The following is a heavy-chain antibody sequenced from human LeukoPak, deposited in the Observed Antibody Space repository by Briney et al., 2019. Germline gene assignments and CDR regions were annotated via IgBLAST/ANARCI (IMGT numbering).Heavy chain of an antibody. Sequence: GGSLRLSCAASGFTFSSYGMHWVRQAPGKGLEWVAVISYDGSNKYYADSVTGRFTISRDNSKNTLYLQMTSLRAEDTAVYYCARDNMAAPGNSYYYGLDVWGQGTTVTVSS. CDR1: GFTFSSYG. CDR2: ISYDGSNK. V-gene: IGHV3-30*03. CDR3: ARDNMAAPGNSYYYGLDV. D-gene: IGHD6-13*01. J-gene: IGHJ6*02.